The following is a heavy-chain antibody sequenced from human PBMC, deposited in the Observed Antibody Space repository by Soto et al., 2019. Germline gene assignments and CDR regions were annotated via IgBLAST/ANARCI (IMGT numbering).Heavy chain of an antibody. V-gene: IGHV3-11*01. CDR2: ISRSGSDI. D-gene: IGHD2-2*03. Sequence: PGGSLRLSCAASGFTFSDYPMNWVRQAPGKGLEWVSYISRSGSDIYYADSVKGRFTISRDNAKNSLFLQMNSLRAEDTAVYYCATVGYCSSTSVQTRYYYYGMDVWGQGTTVTVSS. CDR1: GFTFSDYP. J-gene: IGHJ6*02. CDR3: ATVGYCSSTSVQTRYYYYGMDV.